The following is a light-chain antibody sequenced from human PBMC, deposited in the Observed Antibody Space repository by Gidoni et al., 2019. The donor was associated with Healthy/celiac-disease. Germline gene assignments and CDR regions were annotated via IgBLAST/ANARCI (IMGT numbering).Light chain of an antibody. Sequence: DIQMTQSPSSLSASVGDRVTITCRASQSISSYLNWYQQKPGKAPKLLIYASSSLQSGVPAMFSVSVSGTDFTLTISSLQPEDFATYYCQQSYSTPRTFGQGTKVEIK. CDR3: QQSYSTPRT. CDR2: ASS. V-gene: IGKV1-39*01. J-gene: IGKJ1*01. CDR1: QSISSY.